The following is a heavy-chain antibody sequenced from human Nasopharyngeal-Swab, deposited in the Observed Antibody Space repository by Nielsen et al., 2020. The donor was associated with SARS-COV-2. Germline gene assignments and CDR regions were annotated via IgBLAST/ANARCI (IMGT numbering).Heavy chain of an antibody. CDR3: TRSFGGASEY. CDR1: GFTFSTYW. J-gene: IGHJ4*02. Sequence: GGSLRLSCAASGFTFSTYWMHWVRRAPGKGLVWVSRTNTDGSSTDYADSVKGRFTISRDNAKNTLYLQMNSLRAEDTAVYYCTRSFGGASEYWGQGTLVTVSS. V-gene: IGHV3-74*01. D-gene: IGHD3-16*01. CDR2: TNTDGSST.